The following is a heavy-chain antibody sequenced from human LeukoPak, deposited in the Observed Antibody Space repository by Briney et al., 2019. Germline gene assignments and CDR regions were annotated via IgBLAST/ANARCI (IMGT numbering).Heavy chain of an antibody. CDR2: MNPNSGNT. D-gene: IGHD2-15*01. Sequence: ASVKVSCKASGYTSTSYDINWVRQATGQGLEWMGWMNPNSGNTGYAQKFQGRVTMTRNTSISTAYMELSSLRSEDTAVYYCARYCSGGSCYDYWGQGTLVTVSS. J-gene: IGHJ4*02. V-gene: IGHV1-8*01. CDR3: ARYCSGGSCYDY. CDR1: GYTSTSYD.